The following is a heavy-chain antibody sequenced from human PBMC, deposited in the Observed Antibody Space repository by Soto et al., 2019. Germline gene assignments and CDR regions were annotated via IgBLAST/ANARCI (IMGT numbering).Heavy chain of an antibody. CDR1: GFTFSRFG. CDR2: IWYDGSKK. D-gene: IGHD3-3*01. J-gene: IGHJ6*02. V-gene: IGHV3-33*01. Sequence: QVQLVESGGGVVQPGRSLRLSCAASGFTFSRFGMHWVRQAPGKGLEWVALIWYDGSKKYYGDSVKGRFTISRDNSKNTLYLQMHSLRVDDTAVYNCASGVGGDSRYGMDVWGQGTTVTVSS. CDR3: ASGVGGDSRYGMDV.